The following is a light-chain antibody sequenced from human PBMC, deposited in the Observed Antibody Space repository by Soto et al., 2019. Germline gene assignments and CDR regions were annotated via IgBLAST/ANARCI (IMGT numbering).Light chain of an antibody. Sequence: QSALTQPASVSGSPGQSITISCTGTSSDVGGYNYVSWYQHHPGKAPKLMIYDVSNRPSGVSNRFSGSKSGNTASLIISGPQAEDEADYYCSPYTSSSPLPTYVFGPGTKVT. CDR1: SSDVGGYNY. V-gene: IGLV2-14*03. CDR2: DVS. J-gene: IGLJ1*01. CDR3: SPYTSSSPLPTYV.